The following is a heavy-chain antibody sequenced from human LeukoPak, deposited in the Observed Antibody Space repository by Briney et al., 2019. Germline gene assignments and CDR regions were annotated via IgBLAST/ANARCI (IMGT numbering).Heavy chain of an antibody. CDR2: ISSSSSFI. Sequence: ARGSLRLSCAASGFTFSSYTMNWVRQAPGKGLEWVASISSSSSFIDYADSVKGRFTVSRDNAGNSLYLQMNSLRADDTAVYYCARDAGRGYDYSQYYFDYWGQGTLVTVSS. CDR3: ARDAGRGYDYSQYYFDY. V-gene: IGHV3-21*01. J-gene: IGHJ4*02. CDR1: GFTFSSYT. D-gene: IGHD5-12*01.